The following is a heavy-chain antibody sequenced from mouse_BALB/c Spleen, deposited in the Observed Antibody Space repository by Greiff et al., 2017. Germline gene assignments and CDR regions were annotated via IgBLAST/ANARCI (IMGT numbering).Heavy chain of an antibody. Sequence: LQQPGSELVRPGASVKLSCKASGYTFTSYWMHWVKQRPGQGLEWIGNIYPGSGSTNYDEKFKSKATLTVDTSSSTAYMQLSSLTSEDSAVYYCTRITVVAPDYWGQGTTLTVSS. CDR1: GYTFTSYW. CDR3: TRITVVAPDY. D-gene: IGHD1-1*01. J-gene: IGHJ2*01. V-gene: IGHV1S22*01. CDR2: IYPGSGST.